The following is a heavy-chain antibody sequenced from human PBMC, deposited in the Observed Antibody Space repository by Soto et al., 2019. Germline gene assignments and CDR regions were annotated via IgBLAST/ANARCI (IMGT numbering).Heavy chain of an antibody. CDR1: GYTFTSYG. D-gene: IGHD6-13*01. CDR3: ARDRQEGIAAPYYYYYGMDV. Sequence: ASVKVSCKASGYTFTSYGISWVRQAPGQGLEWMGWISAYNGNTNYAQKLQDRVTMTTDTSTSTAYMELRSLRSDDTAVYYCARDRQEGIAAPYYYYYGMDVWGQGTTVTVSS. J-gene: IGHJ6*02. CDR2: ISAYNGNT. V-gene: IGHV1-18*01.